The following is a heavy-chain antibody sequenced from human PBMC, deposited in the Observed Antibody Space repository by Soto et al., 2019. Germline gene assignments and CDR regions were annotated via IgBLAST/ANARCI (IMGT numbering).Heavy chain of an antibody. Sequence: EVQLLESGGGLVQPGGSLRLSCAVSGFTFSNYAMSWVRQDPGKGLEWVSLISGSGGRTFYAVSVKGRFTISRDNTKKPLHLQTNSLRHEDTELYYYAKDSGSSGLFEYCGQGTLVAFTS. CDR2: ISGSGGRT. CDR3: AKDSGSSGLFEY. CDR1: GFTFSNYA. J-gene: IGHJ4*02. V-gene: IGHV3-23*01. D-gene: IGHD5-12*01.